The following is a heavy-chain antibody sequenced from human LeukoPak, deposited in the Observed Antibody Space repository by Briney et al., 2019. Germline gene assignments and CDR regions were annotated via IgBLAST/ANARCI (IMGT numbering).Heavy chain of an antibody. CDR1: GFTFSSYD. J-gene: IGHJ3*02. CDR2: ISGSGGST. D-gene: IGHD5-18*01. V-gene: IGHV3-23*01. Sequence: GGSLRLSCAASGFTFSSYDMSWVRQAPGKGLEWVSAISGSGGSTYYADSVKGRFTISRDNSKNTLYLQMNSLRAGDTAVYYCAKGLWLSHMVPTAFDIWGQGTMVTVSS. CDR3: AKGLWLSHMVPTAFDI.